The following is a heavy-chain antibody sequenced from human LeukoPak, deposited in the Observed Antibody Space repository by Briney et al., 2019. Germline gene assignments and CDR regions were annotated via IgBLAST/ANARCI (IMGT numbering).Heavy chain of an antibody. CDR2: MYGSSAP. Sequence: SETLSLTCSVSGGSMNSYFWTWIRQPAGKGLEWIGRMYGSSAPTYNPSLTSRVTISVDTSKNQFSLKLSSVTAADTAVYYCARSGRAVAGTYYWGQGTLVTVSS. V-gene: IGHV4-4*07. CDR3: ARSGRAVAGTYY. D-gene: IGHD6-19*01. CDR1: GGSMNSYF. J-gene: IGHJ4*02.